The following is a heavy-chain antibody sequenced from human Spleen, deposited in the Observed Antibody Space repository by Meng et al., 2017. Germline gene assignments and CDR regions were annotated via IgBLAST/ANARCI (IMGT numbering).Heavy chain of an antibody. Sequence: VQLQQWGAGLLKPSETLSLTCAVYGGSFSGYYWSWIRQPPGKGLEWIGEINHSGSTNYNPSLKSRVTISVDTSKNQFSLKLSSVTAADTAVYYCARSPRVGVLGYWGQGTLVTVSS. CDR2: INHSGST. CDR3: ARSPRVGVLGY. J-gene: IGHJ4*02. CDR1: GGSFSGYY. V-gene: IGHV4-34*01. D-gene: IGHD3-10*01.